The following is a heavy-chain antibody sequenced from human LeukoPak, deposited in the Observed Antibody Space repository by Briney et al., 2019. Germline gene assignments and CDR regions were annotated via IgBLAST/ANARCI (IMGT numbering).Heavy chain of an antibody. V-gene: IGHV4-59*08. J-gene: IGHJ4*02. CDR1: GGSISGYY. CDR3: ARQDGYSGYDGGFDS. Sequence: SETLSLTCTVSGGSISGYYWSWIRQPPGKGLEWIGYIYYSGSTKYNPSLKSRVTISVDTSKNQFSLKLSSVSAADTAVYYCARQDGYSGYDGGFDSWGQGTLVTVSS. CDR2: IYYSGST. D-gene: IGHD5-12*01.